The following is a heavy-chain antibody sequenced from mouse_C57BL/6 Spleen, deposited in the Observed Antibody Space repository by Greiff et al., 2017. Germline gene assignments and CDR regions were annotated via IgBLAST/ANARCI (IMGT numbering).Heavy chain of an antibody. J-gene: IGHJ4*01. D-gene: IGHD2-2*01. CDR2: IYPGDGDT. CDR1: GYAFSSSW. Sequence: QVQLQQSGPELVKPGASVKISCKASGYAFSSSWMNWVKQRPGKGLEWIGRIYPGDGDTNYNGKFKGKATLTADKSSSTAYMQLCSLTSEDSAVYFCASSTMVTHYYAMDYWGQGTSVTVSS. V-gene: IGHV1-82*01. CDR3: ASSTMVTHYYAMDY.